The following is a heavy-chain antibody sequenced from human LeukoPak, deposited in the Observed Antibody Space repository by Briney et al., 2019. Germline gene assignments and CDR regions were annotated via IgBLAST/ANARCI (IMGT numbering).Heavy chain of an antibody. D-gene: IGHD4-23*01. CDR2: INPNSGGT. CDR3: ARVLGGNSVDFDY. V-gene: IGHV1-2*06. Sequence: GASVKVPCKASGYTFTGYYMHWVRQAPGQGLEWMGRINPNSGGTNYAQKFQGRVTMTRDTSISTAYMELSRLRSDDTAVYYCARVLGGNSVDFDYWGQGTLVTVSS. CDR1: GYTFTGYY. J-gene: IGHJ4*02.